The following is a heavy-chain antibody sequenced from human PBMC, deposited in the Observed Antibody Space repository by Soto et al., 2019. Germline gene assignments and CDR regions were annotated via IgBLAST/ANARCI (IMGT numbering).Heavy chain of an antibody. CDR1: GGTFSKYS. Sequence: QVRLVQSGAEVKKPGSSVKVSCKVSGGTFSKYSLSWVRQTPGQGLEWMGGITPFVDTSNYAQRFLGRVPITADKSTNTAFLEVRGLKSEDTALYFCASTIFGNGSGCYSRHYYGMDVWGQGTTVTVSS. D-gene: IGHD2-21*01. CDR2: ITPFVDTS. J-gene: IGHJ6*02. V-gene: IGHV1-69*06. CDR3: ASTIFGNGSGCYSRHYYGMDV.